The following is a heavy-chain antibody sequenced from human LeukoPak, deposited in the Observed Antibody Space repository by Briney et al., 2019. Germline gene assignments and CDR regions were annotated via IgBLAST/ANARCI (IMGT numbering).Heavy chain of an antibody. V-gene: IGHV1-2*02. CDR2: IKPTSGDS. CDR1: GYTFTAYY. J-gene: IGHJ4*02. Sequence: GASVTVPCKASGYTFTAYYVHWVRQAAGQGLEWMGYIKPTSGDSNYAQKFQDRVTMTRDRSISTAYLELSGLTSDDTAVYYCSTEDTYCTSTTFGDYWGQGTLVTVSS. D-gene: IGHD2-8*01. CDR3: STEDTYCTSTTFGDY.